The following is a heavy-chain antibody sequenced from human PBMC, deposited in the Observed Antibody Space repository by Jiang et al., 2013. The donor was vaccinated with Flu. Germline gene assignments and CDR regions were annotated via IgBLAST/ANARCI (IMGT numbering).Heavy chain of an antibody. J-gene: IGHJ4*02. CDR2: VIPIFDTT. Sequence: GAEVKKPGSSVKVSCKASEAPSAAMLSAGCDRSLGQGLEWMGGVIPIFDTTKYAQKFQGRVTITVDKSTSTAYMDLSSLRSEDTAVYYCAKDRTGYSYGLFDYWGQGTLVTVSS. CDR3: AKDRTGYSYGLFDY. V-gene: IGHV1-69*06. D-gene: IGHD5-18*01. CDR1: EAPSAAML.